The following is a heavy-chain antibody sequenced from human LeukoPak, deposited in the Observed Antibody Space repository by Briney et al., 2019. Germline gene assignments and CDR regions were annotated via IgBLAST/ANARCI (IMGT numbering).Heavy chain of an antibody. D-gene: IGHD5-12*01. CDR2: VYSSGST. CDR3: ARSGSGYLRYYFDY. J-gene: IGHJ4*02. V-gene: IGHV4-39*06. Sequence: WIRQAPGKGLEWIGSVYSSGSTSYNPSLKRRGTITLGTTKNHFLLKLSSITAADTAVYYCARSGSGYLRYYFDYWGQGTLVTVSS.